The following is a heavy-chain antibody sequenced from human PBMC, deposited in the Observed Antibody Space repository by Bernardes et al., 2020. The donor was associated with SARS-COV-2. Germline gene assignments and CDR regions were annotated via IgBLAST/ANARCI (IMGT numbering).Heavy chain of an antibody. CDR3: ARPLIYDYVWGSYRYTDAFDI. D-gene: IGHD3-16*02. Sequence: VGSLRLSCAASGFTFRSSGMHWVRQAPGKGLEWVAVIWYDGSNKYYADSVKGRFTISRDNSKNTLYLQMNSLRAEDTAVYYCARPLIYDYVWGSYRYTDAFDIWGQGTMVTVSS. CDR2: IWYDGSNK. J-gene: IGHJ3*02. CDR1: GFTFRSSG. V-gene: IGHV3-33*01.